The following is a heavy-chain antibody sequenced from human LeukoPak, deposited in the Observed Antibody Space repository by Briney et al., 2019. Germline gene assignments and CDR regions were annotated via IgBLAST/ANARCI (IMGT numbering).Heavy chain of an antibody. J-gene: IGHJ1*01. V-gene: IGHV3-21*04. CDR2: ISSSSSYI. CDR3: AKAGLAAAQGYFQH. Sequence: GGSLRLSCAASGFTFSSYSMNWVRQAPGKGLEWVSSISSSSSYIYYADSVKGRFTISRDNAKNSLYLQMNRLRAEDTAVYYCAKAGLAAAQGYFQHWGQGTLVTVSS. CDR1: GFTFSSYS. D-gene: IGHD6-13*01.